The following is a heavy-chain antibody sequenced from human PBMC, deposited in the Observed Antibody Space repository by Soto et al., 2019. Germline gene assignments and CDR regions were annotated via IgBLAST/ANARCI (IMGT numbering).Heavy chain of an antibody. D-gene: IGHD2-2*01. CDR3: ARDSPRGVVVPAAISPWYYYYYGMDV. CDR1: GFTFSSYS. J-gene: IGHJ6*02. CDR2: ISSSSSYI. Sequence: PGGSLRLSCAASGFTFSSYSMNWVRQAPGKGLEWVSSISSSSSYIYYADSVKGRFTISRDNAKNSLYLQMNSLRAEDTAVYYCARDSPRGVVVPAAISPWYYYYYGMDVWGQGXTVTVYS. V-gene: IGHV3-21*01.